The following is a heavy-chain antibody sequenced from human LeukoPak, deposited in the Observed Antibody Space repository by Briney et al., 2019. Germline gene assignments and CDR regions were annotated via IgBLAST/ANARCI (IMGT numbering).Heavy chain of an antibody. CDR3: ARELLGAFDY. Sequence: GGSLRLSCAASGFTFSTYAMHWVRQALAKGLEWVAVISYDGSKKDYADSVKGRFSISRDNSKNTLYLQMNSLRAADTTVYYCARELLGAFDYWGQGTLVTVSS. CDR1: GFTFSTYA. J-gene: IGHJ4*02. D-gene: IGHD7-27*01. V-gene: IGHV3-30-3*01. CDR2: ISYDGSKK.